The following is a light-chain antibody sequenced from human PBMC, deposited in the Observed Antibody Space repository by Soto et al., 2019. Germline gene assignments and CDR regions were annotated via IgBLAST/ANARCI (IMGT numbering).Light chain of an antibody. CDR1: QTISSDY. J-gene: IGKJ1*01. V-gene: IGKV3-20*01. CDR3: QRYGSSPT. CDR2: GAA. Sequence: WKQSPGTLSLSPGQRPTLFCRASQTISSDYLAWYRQKPGQAPRLLIFGAATRAADIPDRFSVSGSGTDFTLTISRLEPEDFAVDYCQRYGSSPTFGQGTKVDIK.